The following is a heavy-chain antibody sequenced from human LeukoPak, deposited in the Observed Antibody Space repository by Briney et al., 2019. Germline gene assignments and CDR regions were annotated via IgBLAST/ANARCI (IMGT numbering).Heavy chain of an antibody. CDR2: INPSGGST. CDR1: GYTFTSYY. D-gene: IGHD2-2*01. CDR3: ARDLYCSSTSCSLGGFFDY. J-gene: IGHJ4*02. V-gene: IGHV1-46*01. Sequence: VKVSCKASGYTFTSYYMHWVRQAPGQGLEWMGIINPSGGSTSYAQKFQGRVTMTRDTSTSTVYMELSSLRSEDTAVYYCARDLYCSSTSCSLGGFFDYWGQGTLVTVSS.